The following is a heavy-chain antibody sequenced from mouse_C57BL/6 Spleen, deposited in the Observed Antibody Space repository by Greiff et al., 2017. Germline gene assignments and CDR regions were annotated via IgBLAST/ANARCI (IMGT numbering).Heavy chain of an antibody. V-gene: IGHV5-17*01. Sequence: EVLLVQSGGGLVKPGGSLKLSCAASGFTFSDYGMHWVRQAPEKGLEWVAYISRGSSTIDYADTVKGRFTISRDNAKNTRFLQMTRLRSEDTAMYYYARGITADYYYALDDWGQGTSVTVSS. D-gene: IGHD1-1*01. CDR2: ISRGSSTI. CDR3: ARGITADYYYALDD. CDR1: GFTFSDYG. J-gene: IGHJ4*01.